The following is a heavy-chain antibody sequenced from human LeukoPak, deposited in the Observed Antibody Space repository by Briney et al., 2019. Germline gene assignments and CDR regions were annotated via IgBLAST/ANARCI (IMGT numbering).Heavy chain of an antibody. D-gene: IGHD4-11*01. Sequence: SETLSLTCTVSGSSISSYYWSWIRQPAGKGLEWIGRIYTSGSTNYNPSLKSRVTMSVDTSKNQFSLKLSSVTAADTAVYYCRVTTNEGLDYWGQGTLVTVSS. CDR2: IYTSGST. CDR1: GSSISSYY. CDR3: RVTTNEGLDY. J-gene: IGHJ4*02. V-gene: IGHV4-4*07.